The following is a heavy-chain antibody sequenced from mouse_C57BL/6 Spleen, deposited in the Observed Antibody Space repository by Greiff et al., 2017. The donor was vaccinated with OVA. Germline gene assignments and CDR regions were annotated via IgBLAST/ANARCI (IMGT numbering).Heavy chain of an antibody. V-gene: IGHV1-82*01. CDR1: GYAFSSSW. CDR2: IYPGDGDT. CDR3: AREGLRRTGGFDY. J-gene: IGHJ2*01. D-gene: IGHD2-4*01. Sequence: VKLMESGPELVKPGASVKISCKASGYAFSSSWMNWVKQRPGKGLEWIGRIYPGDGDTNYNGKFKGKATLTAYKSSSTADMQLSRLTSEDSAVYFCAREGLRRTGGFDYWGQGTTLTVSS.